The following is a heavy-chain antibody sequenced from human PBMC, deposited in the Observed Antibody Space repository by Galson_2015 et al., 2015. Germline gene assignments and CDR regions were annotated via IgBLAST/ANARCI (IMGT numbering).Heavy chain of an antibody. CDR2: ISYDGSNK. V-gene: IGHV3-30-3*01. CDR3: ARDTYNYDFWSGYSYYFDY. J-gene: IGHJ4*02. CDR1: GFTFSSYA. D-gene: IGHD3-3*01. Sequence: SLRLSCAASGFTFSSYAMHWVRQAPGKGLEWVAVISYDGSNKYYADSVKGRFTISRDNSKNTLYLQMNSPRAEDTAVYYCARDTYNYDFWSGYSYYFDYWGQGTLVTVSS.